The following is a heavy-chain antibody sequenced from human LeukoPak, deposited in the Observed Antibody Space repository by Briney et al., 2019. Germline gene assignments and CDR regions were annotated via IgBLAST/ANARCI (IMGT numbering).Heavy chain of an antibody. CDR2: MNPNSGNT. V-gene: IGHV1-8*03. D-gene: IGHD3-3*01. Sequence: RASVKVSCKASGYTFTSYDINWVRQATGQGLEWMGWMNPNSGNTGYAQKFQGRVTITRNTSISTAYMELSSLRSEDTAVYYCARGRGGYDFWSGYGPPYFDYWGQGTLVTVSS. J-gene: IGHJ4*02. CDR1: GYTFTSYD. CDR3: ARGRGGYDFWSGYGPPYFDY.